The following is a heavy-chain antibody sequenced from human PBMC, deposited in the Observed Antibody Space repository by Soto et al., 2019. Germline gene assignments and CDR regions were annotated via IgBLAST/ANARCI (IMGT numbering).Heavy chain of an antibody. D-gene: IGHD3-10*01. CDR2: VSYSGST. Sequence: QVQLQESGPGLVKPSETLSLTCAVSGVSISSYYWSWIRQPPGKGLEWIGYVSYSGSTNYNPSLKRRVTISVDTSHNHFSLELSSVTAADTAVYYCARLTYGSGSYYPYWGQGTVVTVSS. J-gene: IGHJ4*02. V-gene: IGHV4-59*08. CDR1: GVSISSYY. CDR3: ARLTYGSGSYYPY.